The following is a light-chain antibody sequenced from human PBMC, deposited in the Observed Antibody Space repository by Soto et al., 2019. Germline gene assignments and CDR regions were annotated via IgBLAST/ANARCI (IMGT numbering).Light chain of an antibody. V-gene: IGKV3-15*01. J-gene: IGKJ1*01. CDR2: RAS. CDR3: QQYNNCNRT. CDR1: QSVNSN. Sequence: EIVMTQSPATLFVSPGERATLSCRASQSVNSNLAWYQQKPGQAPRLLIYRASTRATGIPARFSGSGSGTYFTLTLSDLQSEDFEVYYCQQYNNCNRTLGQGTKVEIK.